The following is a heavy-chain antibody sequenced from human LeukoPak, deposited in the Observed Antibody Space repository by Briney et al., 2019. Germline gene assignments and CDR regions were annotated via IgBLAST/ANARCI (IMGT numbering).Heavy chain of an antibody. CDR1: GFTFGDYA. V-gene: IGHV3-30*04. J-gene: IGHJ3*02. Sequence: GGSLRLSCTASGFTFGDYAMSWFRQAPGKGLEWVAVISYDGSNKYYADSVKGRFTISRDNSKNTLYLQMNSLRAEDTAVYYCASWYYYGSGRYSYTMGDAFDIWGQGTMVTVSS. D-gene: IGHD3-10*01. CDR2: ISYDGSNK. CDR3: ASWYYYGSGRYSYTMGDAFDI.